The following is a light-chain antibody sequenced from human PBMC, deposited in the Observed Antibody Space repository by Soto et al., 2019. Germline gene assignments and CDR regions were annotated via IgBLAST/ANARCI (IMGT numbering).Light chain of an antibody. Sequence: QTVVSQEPSVSVAPGETVTLTCGLTSASVLTSYYPSWYQQTPGQAPRTIIYSTNIRSSGVPDRFSGSILGNKAALTITGAQADDESDYYCALYVGSGTVVFGGGTKLTVL. CDR2: STN. J-gene: IGLJ2*01. CDR1: SASVLTSYY. CDR3: ALYVGSGTVV. V-gene: IGLV8-61*01.